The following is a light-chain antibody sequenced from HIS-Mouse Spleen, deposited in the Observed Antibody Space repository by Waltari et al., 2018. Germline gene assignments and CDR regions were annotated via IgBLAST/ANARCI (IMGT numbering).Light chain of an antibody. CDR3: QQYGSSPWT. V-gene: IGKV3-20*01. CDR2: GAS. CDR1: QSVRSSY. J-gene: IGKJ1*01. Sequence: EIVLTQSPGTLSLSPGERATLSCRASQSVRSSYLAWYQQKPGQAPRLLICGASSRATSIPDRFSGSGSGADFTLTISRLEPEDFAVYYCQQYGSSPWTFGQGTKVEIK.